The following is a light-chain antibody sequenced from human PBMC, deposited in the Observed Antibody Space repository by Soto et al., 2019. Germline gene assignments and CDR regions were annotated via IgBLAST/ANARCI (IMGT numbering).Light chain of an antibody. CDR2: RNY. Sequence: QSVLTQPPSASGTPGQTVTISCSGTRSNIGINSVTWYQHLPGTAPKLLIYRNYQRPSGVPDRLSGSRSGTSASLVISGLQSEDEADYYCAGWDDSLNGVVFGGGTKLTV. V-gene: IGLV1-44*01. CDR1: RSNIGINS. J-gene: IGLJ2*01. CDR3: AGWDDSLNGVV.